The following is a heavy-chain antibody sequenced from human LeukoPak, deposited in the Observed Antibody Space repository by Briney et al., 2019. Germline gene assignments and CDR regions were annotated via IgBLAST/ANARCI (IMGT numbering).Heavy chain of an antibody. D-gene: IGHD2-15*01. CDR1: GFTFSSYE. Sequence: GGSLRLSCAVSGFTFSSYEMNWVRQAPGKGLEWVSYISRGTTIYYVDSVKGRFTISRDNAKNSLYLQMNSLRAEDTALYYCARVRSGLHMDVWGQGTTVTVSS. J-gene: IGHJ6*02. V-gene: IGHV3-48*03. CDR3: ARVRSGLHMDV. CDR2: ISRGTTI.